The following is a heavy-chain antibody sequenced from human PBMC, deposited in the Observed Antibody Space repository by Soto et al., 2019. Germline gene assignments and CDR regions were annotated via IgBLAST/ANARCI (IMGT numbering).Heavy chain of an antibody. V-gene: IGHV3-33*01. CDR3: ARDGGDPVFRNDSPDAFDI. Sequence: GGSLRLSCAASGFTFSSYGMHWVRQAPGKGLEWVAVIWYDGSNKYYADSVKGRFTISRDNSKNTLYLQMNSLRAEDTAVYYCARDGGDPVFRNDSPDAFDIWGQGTMVTVSS. J-gene: IGHJ3*02. D-gene: IGHD2-21*02. CDR2: IWYDGSNK. CDR1: GFTFSSYG.